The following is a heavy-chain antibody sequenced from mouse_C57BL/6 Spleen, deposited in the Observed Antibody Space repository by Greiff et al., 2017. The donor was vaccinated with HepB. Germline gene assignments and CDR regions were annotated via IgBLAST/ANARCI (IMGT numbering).Heavy chain of an antibody. V-gene: IGHV1-15*01. CDR1: GYTFTDYE. D-gene: IGHD2-2*01. CDR3: TIWLRLGY. CDR2: IDPETGGT. J-gene: IGHJ2*01. Sequence: VQLQQSGAELVRPGASVTLSYKASGYTFTDYEMHWVKQTPVHGLEWIGAIDPETGGTAYNQKFKGKAILTADKSSSTAYMELRSLTSEDSAVYYCTIWLRLGYWGQGTTLTVSS.